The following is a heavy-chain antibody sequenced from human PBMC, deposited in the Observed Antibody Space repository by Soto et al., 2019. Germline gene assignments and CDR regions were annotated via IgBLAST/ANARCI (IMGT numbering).Heavy chain of an antibody. Sequence: GASVKVSCKAPGYTFTSCAMHWVRQAPGQRLEWMGWINAGNGNTKYSQKFQGRVTITRDTSASTAYMELSSLRSEDTAVYYCARERRHYDSSCERIRTLNWFDPWGQGTLVTVSS. CDR2: INAGNGNT. D-gene: IGHD3-22*01. V-gene: IGHV1-3*01. CDR1: GYTFTSCA. CDR3: ARERRHYDSSCERIRTLNWFDP. J-gene: IGHJ5*02.